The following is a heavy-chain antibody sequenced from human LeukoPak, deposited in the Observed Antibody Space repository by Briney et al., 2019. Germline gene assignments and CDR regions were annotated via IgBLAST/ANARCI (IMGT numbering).Heavy chain of an antibody. J-gene: IGHJ3*02. CDR2: ISYDGNNK. D-gene: IGHD3-22*01. Sequence: GGTLRLSCAASGFTFSSYGMHWVRQAPGKGLEWVAVISYDGNNKYYADSVKGRFTIYRDNSKNTLYLQMNSLRAEDTAVYYCARSGRSSEVVVIVYDAFDIWGQGTMVTVSS. CDR3: ARSGRSSEVVVIVYDAFDI. V-gene: IGHV3-30*03. CDR1: GFTFSSYG.